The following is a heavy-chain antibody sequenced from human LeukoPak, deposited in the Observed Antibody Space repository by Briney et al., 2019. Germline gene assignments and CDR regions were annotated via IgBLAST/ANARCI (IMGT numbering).Heavy chain of an antibody. J-gene: IGHJ3*02. CDR3: VRRPTVFLGDTVNI. V-gene: IGHV3-53*01. CDR2: IHRDDKT. D-gene: IGHD4-17*01. Sequence: GGSLRLSCAASGFIVSSCYMYWVRQAPGKGLEWVSFIHRDDKTYYADSVKARFTMSRDNSRNTLFLQMNSLGADDTAVYYCVRRPTVFLGDTVNIWGHGTMVTVSS. CDR1: GFIVSSCY.